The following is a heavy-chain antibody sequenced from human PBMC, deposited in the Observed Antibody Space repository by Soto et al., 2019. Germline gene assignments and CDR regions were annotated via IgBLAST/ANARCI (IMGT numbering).Heavy chain of an antibody. D-gene: IGHD6-6*01. CDR3: ARDSAAYSSSDGMDV. CDR2: ISSSSSYI. Sequence: GGSLRLSCAASGFTFSSYSMNWVRQAPGKGLEWVSSISSSSSYIYYADSVKGRFTISRDNAKNSLYLQMNSLRAEDTAVYYCARDSAAYSSSDGMDVWGQGTTVTVSS. CDR1: GFTFSSYS. V-gene: IGHV3-21*01. J-gene: IGHJ6*02.